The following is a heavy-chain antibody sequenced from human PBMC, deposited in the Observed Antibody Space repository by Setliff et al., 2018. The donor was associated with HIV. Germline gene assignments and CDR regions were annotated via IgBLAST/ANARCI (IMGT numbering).Heavy chain of an antibody. D-gene: IGHD1-1*01. J-gene: IGHJ4*02. CDR3: ARRARESTALHSDWNDVLFFDY. CDR2: INAGNGNT. Sequence: ASVKVSCKASGYIFTDYYIHWVRQAPGQGLEWMGWINAGNGNTKYSQEFQGRVTITRDTSMSTAYMELRSLRSDDTAVYYCARRARESTALHSDWNDVLFFDYWGQGTLVTVSS. V-gene: IGHV1-2*02. CDR1: GYIFTDYY.